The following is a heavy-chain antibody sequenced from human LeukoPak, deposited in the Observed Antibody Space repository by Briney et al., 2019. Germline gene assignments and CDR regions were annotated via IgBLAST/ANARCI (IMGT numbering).Heavy chain of an antibody. CDR1: GFALNSFA. J-gene: IGHJ4*02. CDR3: AKEERQYSSGARY. D-gene: IGHD6-19*01. V-gene: IGHV3-23*01. Sequence: GGSLSLHWAASGFALNSFAMSWVPQAPGEGLEVVSTVSGGGDTTYYADCVKGRFSISRETSNNTLYLQMNSLRGEGTALYYCAKEERQYSSGARYWGQGTLVTVSS. CDR2: VSGGGDTT.